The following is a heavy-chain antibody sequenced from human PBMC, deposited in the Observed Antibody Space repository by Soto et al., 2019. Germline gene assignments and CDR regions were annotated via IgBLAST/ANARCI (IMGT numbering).Heavy chain of an antibody. Sequence: QVQLVESGGGVVQPGRSLRLSCAASGFTFSHYGIHWVRQAPGKGLEWLAVISYDGSNKHYADSVKGRFTVSRDNSKNTLYLQMNSLRAEDTAGYFCARYSGKYQGPIDYLGQGTLVTVSS. D-gene: IGHD1-26*01. CDR2: ISYDGSNK. J-gene: IGHJ4*02. V-gene: IGHV3-30*03. CDR1: GFTFSHYG. CDR3: ARYSGKYQGPIDY.